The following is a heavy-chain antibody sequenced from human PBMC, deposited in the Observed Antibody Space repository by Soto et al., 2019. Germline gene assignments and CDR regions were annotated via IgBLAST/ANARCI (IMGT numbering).Heavy chain of an antibody. D-gene: IGHD4-17*01. CDR2: IIPIFGTA. J-gene: IGHJ6*02. CDR1: GGTFSSYA. Sequence: QVQLVQSGAEVKKPGSSVKVSCKASGGTFSSYAISWVRQAPGQGLEWMGGIIPIFGTANYAQKFQGRVTITADESTSTAYMELSSLRSEDTAGYYCAIDRHDYGDFEYDYYGMDVWGQGTTVTVSS. CDR3: AIDRHDYGDFEYDYYGMDV. V-gene: IGHV1-69*12.